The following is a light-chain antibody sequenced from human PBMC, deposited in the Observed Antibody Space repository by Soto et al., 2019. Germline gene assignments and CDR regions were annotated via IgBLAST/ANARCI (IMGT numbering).Light chain of an antibody. CDR1: QSVTSY. CDR3: QHRYNWPFT. J-gene: IGKJ5*01. Sequence: EIVLTQSPATLSLSPGERATLSCRASQSVTSYLVWYQQKPGQAPRLLIYDASNRTTGIPARFTGSGSGTDFPLTISSLEPEDFAVYYCQHRYNWPFTFGQGTRLEIK. CDR2: DAS. V-gene: IGKV3-11*01.